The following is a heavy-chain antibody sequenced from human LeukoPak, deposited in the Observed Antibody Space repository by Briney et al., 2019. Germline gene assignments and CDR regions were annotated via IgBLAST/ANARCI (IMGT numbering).Heavy chain of an antibody. J-gene: IGHJ2*01. CDR2: MHNRGST. D-gene: IGHD1-1*01. V-gene: IGHV4-61*01. Sequence: SETLSLTCIVSGGSVSSLIYWSWIRPPPGKGLEWIGYMHNRGSTNYNPSLMSRVTISVDTSKNQFSVKLGSVTAADTAVYYCARSGELEIVSWYFDLWGRGTLVTVSS. CDR1: GGSVSSLIY. CDR3: ARSGELEIVSWYFDL.